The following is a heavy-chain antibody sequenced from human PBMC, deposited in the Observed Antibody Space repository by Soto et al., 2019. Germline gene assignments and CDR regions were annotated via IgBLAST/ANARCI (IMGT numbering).Heavy chain of an antibody. Sequence: TSETLSLTCAVYGGSFSGYYWSWIRQPPGKGLEWIGEINHSGSTNYNPSLKSRVTISVDTSKNQFSLKLSSVTAADTAVYYCARRSSGRYFDWSPFDYWGQGTLVTVSS. CDR2: INHSGST. D-gene: IGHD3-9*01. V-gene: IGHV4-34*01. CDR1: GGSFSGYY. J-gene: IGHJ4*02. CDR3: ARRSSGRYFDWSPFDY.